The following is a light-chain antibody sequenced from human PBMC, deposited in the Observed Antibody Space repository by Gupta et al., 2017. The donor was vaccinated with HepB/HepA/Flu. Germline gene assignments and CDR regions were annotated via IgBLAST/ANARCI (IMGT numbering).Light chain of an antibody. J-gene: IGKJ2*03. Sequence: DVEMTQSPSSLSASVGDRVPITCRASQSNSNYLAWYQQKPGKGPKVLLYSAPTLQSGVPSRFSGSGSGRDFPITISSLQPEDVATYYCQQENSGPLSFGQGTKLEIK. CDR3: QQENSGPLS. CDR1: QSNSNY. V-gene: IGKV1-27*01. CDR2: SAP.